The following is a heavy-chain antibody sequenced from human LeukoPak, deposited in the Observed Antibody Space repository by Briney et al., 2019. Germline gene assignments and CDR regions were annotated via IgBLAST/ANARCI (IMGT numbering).Heavy chain of an antibody. J-gene: IGHJ4*02. CDR2: ISSSGGST. V-gene: IGHV3-23*01. CDR3: AKDLPYYDSSGYYYSHGY. CDR1: GFTFSSYA. D-gene: IGHD3-22*01. Sequence: GGSLRLSCAASGFTFSSYAMSWVRQAPGKGLEWVSAISSSGGSTYYADSVKGRFTISRDNSKNTLYLQMNSLRAEDTAVYYCAKDLPYYDSSGYYYSHGYWGQGTLVTVSS.